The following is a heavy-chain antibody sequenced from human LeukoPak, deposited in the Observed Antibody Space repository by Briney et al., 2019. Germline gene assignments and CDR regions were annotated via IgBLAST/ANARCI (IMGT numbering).Heavy chain of an antibody. V-gene: IGHV1-46*01. CDR1: GYTFTSYY. CDR2: INPGGGST. Sequence: ASVKVSCKASGYTFTSYYMHWVRQAPGQGLEWMGIINPGGGSTSYAQKFQGRVTMTRDTSTSTVYMELSSLRSEDTAVYYCASGPNYDILTGPNNYYYYMDVWGKGTTVTISS. CDR3: ASGPNYDILTGPNNYYYYMDV. D-gene: IGHD3-9*01. J-gene: IGHJ6*03.